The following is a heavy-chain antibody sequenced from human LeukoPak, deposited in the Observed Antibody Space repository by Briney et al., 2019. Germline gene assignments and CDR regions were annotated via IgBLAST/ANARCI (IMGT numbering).Heavy chain of an antibody. CDR3: ARAAYYYDSSGYLSLYY. V-gene: IGHV3-7*01. CDR2: VNQDGGEK. J-gene: IGHJ4*02. Sequence: PGGSLRLSCAASGFTFSSYWMSWVRQAPGKGPEWVANVNQDGGEKYYVDSVKGRFSISRDNAKNSLYLQMNSLRAEDTAVYYCARAAYYYDSSGYLSLYYWGQGTLVTVSS. D-gene: IGHD3-22*01. CDR1: GFTFSSYW.